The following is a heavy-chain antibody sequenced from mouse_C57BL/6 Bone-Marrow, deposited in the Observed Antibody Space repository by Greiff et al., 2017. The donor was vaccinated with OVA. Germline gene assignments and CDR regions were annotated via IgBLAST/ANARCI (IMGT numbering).Heavy chain of an antibody. J-gene: IGHJ2*01. CDR3: ARDYYGSSYGY. D-gene: IGHD1-1*01. CDR1: GYTFTSYW. CDR2: IDTNSGGT. Sequence: QVQLQQPGAELVKPGASVKLSCKASGYTFTSYWMHWVKQRPGRGLEWIGRIDTNSGGTKYNEKFKSKATLTVDKPSSTAYMQRSSLTSEDAAVYYCARDYYGSSYGYWGQGTTLTVSS. V-gene: IGHV1-72*01.